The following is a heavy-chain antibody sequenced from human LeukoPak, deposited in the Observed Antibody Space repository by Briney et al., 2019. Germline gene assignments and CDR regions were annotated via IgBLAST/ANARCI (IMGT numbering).Heavy chain of an antibody. V-gene: IGHV3-11*01. CDR2: ISSSGSTI. CDR3: ARGRGVATISPFFDY. CDR1: GFTFSDYC. J-gene: IGHJ4*02. Sequence: GGSLRLSCAASGFTFSDYCMSWIRQAPGKGLEWVSYISSSGSTIYYADSVKGRFTISRDNAKNSLYLQMNSLRAEDTAVYYCARGRGVATISPFFDYWGQGTLVTVSS. D-gene: IGHD5-12*01.